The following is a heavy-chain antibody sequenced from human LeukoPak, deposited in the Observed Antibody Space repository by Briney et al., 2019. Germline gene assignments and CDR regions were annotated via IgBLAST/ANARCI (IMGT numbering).Heavy chain of an antibody. CDR1: GYTFIGYY. Sequence: ASVTVSCKASGYTFIGYYMHWVRQAPGQGLEWMGWINPNTGGTNSAQKFQGRVSMTRDTSISTAYMELSRLRSNDTAVYYCARIPTVTTLGWFDPWGQGTLVTVSS. J-gene: IGHJ5*02. D-gene: IGHD4-17*01. CDR2: INPNTGGT. V-gene: IGHV1-2*02. CDR3: ARIPTVTTLGWFDP.